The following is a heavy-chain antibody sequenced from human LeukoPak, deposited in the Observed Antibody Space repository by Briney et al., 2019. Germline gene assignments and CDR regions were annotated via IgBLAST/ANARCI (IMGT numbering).Heavy chain of an antibody. D-gene: IGHD1-26*01. CDR3: AKDRIVGALSFDY. CDR2: ISGSGGST. V-gene: IGHV3-23*01. Sequence: GGSLRLSCAASGFTFSNAWMSWVRQAPGKGLEWVSAISGSGGSTYYADSVKGRFTISRDNSKNTLYLQMNSLRAEDTAVYYCAKDRIVGALSFDYWGQGTLVTVSS. CDR1: GFTFSNAW. J-gene: IGHJ4*02.